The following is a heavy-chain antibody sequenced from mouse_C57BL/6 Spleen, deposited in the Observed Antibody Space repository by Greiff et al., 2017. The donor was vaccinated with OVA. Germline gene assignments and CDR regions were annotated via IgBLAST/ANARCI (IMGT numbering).Heavy chain of an antibody. CDR2: INPGSGGT. CDR3: AREGMITTNWYFDV. J-gene: IGHJ1*03. CDR1: GYAFTNYL. D-gene: IGHD2-4*01. Sequence: QVQLQQSGAELVRPGTSVKVSCKASGYAFTNYLIEWVKQRPGPGLEWIGVINPGSGGTNYNEKFKGKATLTADKSTSTAYMQLSSLTSEDSAVYFGAREGMITTNWYFDVWGTGTTVTVSS. V-gene: IGHV1-54*01.